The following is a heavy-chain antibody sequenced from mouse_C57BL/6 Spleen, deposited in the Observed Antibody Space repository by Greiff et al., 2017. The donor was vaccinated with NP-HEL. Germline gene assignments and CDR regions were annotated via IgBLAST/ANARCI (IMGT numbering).Heavy chain of an antibody. V-gene: IGHV1-53*01. D-gene: IGHD2-5*01. CDR3: ARLGYSNYDAMDY. CDR2: INPSNGGT. Sequence: VQLQQPGTELVKPGASVKLSCKASGYTFTSYWMHWVKQRPGQGLEWIGNINPSNGGTNYNEKFKSKATLTVDKSSSTAYMQLSSLTSEDSAVYYCARLGYSNYDAMDYWGQGTSVTVSS. CDR1: GYTFTSYW. J-gene: IGHJ4*01.